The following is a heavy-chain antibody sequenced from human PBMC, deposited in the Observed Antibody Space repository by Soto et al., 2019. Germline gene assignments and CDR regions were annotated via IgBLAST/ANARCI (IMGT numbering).Heavy chain of an antibody. D-gene: IGHD2-15*01. V-gene: IGHV4-39*02. J-gene: IGHJ4*02. CDR2: IHSSGGT. Sequence: SETLSLTCTVSHGSISSGDYFWGWIRQPPGKGLEFIGSIHSSGGTYYSPSLKSRVSISIDKSKNHFSLKLTSVTAGDTAVYFCASVVVGATRQTGSDHWGQGTLV. CDR3: ASVVVGATRQTGSDH. CDR1: HGSISSGDYF.